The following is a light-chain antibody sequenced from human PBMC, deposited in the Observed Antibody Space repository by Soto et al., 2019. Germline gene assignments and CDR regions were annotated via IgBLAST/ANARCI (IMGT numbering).Light chain of an antibody. Sequence: QSVLTQPPSVSGAPGQRVTISCTGSGSNIGAGYAVHWYQQLPGTAPKLLIYSNTNRPSGVPDRFSGSKSGTSASLDITALQAEDEADYYCQSYDNTLSGWVFGGGTKLTVL. CDR2: SNT. CDR3: QSYDNTLSGWV. V-gene: IGLV1-40*01. CDR1: GSNIGAGYA. J-gene: IGLJ3*02.